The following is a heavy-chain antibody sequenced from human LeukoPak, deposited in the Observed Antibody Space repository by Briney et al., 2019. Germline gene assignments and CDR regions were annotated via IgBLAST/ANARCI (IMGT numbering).Heavy chain of an antibody. Sequence: PGGSLRLSRAASGFTFSSYGMHWVRQAPGKGLEWVAFIRYDGSNKYYADSVKGRFTISRDNSKNTLYLQMNSLRAEDTAVYYCAKVGVYAPYYYYYYMDVWGKGTTVTVSS. V-gene: IGHV3-30*02. CDR2: IRYDGSNK. J-gene: IGHJ6*03. CDR1: GFTFSSYG. D-gene: IGHD2-8*02. CDR3: AKVGVYAPYYYYYYMDV.